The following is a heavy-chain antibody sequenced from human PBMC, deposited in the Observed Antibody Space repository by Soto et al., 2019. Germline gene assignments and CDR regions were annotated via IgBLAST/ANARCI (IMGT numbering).Heavy chain of an antibody. D-gene: IGHD2-21*02. Sequence: PSVKVSCKASGGTFSSYTISWVRQAPGQGLEWMGRIIPILGIANYAQKFQGRVTITADKSTSAAYMELSSLRSEDTAVYYCARGGHIAVVTASFDYWGQGTLVTVSS. CDR3: ARGGHIAVVTASFDY. CDR2: IIPILGIA. J-gene: IGHJ4*02. CDR1: GGTFSSYT. V-gene: IGHV1-69*02.